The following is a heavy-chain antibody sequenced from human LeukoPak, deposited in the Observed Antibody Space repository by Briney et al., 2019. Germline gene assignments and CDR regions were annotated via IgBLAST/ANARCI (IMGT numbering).Heavy chain of an antibody. CDR1: GFTFSDYY. CDR2: ISNRGNNI. V-gene: IGHV3-11*01. Sequence: PGGSLRLSCAASGFTFSDYYMGWIRQAPGKGLEWVSYISNRGNNIYYADSVKGRFTISRDNSMNTLYLQMNSLRAEDTAVYYCAKDDRIQTRRYSYNYWGQGTLVTVSS. D-gene: IGHD5-18*01. J-gene: IGHJ4*02. CDR3: AKDDRIQTRRYSYNY.